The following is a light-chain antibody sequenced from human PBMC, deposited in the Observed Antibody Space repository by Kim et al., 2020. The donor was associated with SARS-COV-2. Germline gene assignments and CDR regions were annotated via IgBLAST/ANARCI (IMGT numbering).Light chain of an antibody. CDR1: RLGDKY. CDR3: QAWDSSIVV. J-gene: IGLJ2*01. Sequence: VSPGQTASITCSGDRLGDKYACWYQQRPGQSPVLVIYQDSKRPSGIPERFSGSNSGNTATLTISGTQAMDEADYYCQAWDSSIVVFGGGTQLTVL. V-gene: IGLV3-1*01. CDR2: QDS.